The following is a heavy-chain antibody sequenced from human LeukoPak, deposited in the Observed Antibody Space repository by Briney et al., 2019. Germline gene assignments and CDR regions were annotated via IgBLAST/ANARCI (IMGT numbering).Heavy chain of an antibody. V-gene: IGHV1-24*01. CDR3: ATGGPGVLQLWLPLDY. Sequence: GAPVKVSCKVSGYTLTELSMHWVRQAPGKGLEWMGGFDPEDGETIYAQKFQGRVTMTEDTSTDTAYMELSSLRSEDTAVYYCATGGPGVLQLWLPLDYWGQGTLVTVSS. D-gene: IGHD5-18*01. CDR2: FDPEDGET. J-gene: IGHJ4*02. CDR1: GYTLTELS.